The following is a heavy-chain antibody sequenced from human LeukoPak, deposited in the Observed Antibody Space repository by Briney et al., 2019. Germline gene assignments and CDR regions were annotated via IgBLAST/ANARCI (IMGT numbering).Heavy chain of an antibody. J-gene: IGHJ4*02. CDR2: IDGDGSST. Sequence: GGSLRLSCAASGFTFSSYEMNWVRQAPGKGLVWVSRIDGDGSSTSYADSVKGRFTISRDNAKNTLSLQMNSLRAEDTAVYYCARDNNWNYPDYWGQGTLVTVSS. CDR1: GFTFSSYE. V-gene: IGHV3-74*01. D-gene: IGHD1-7*01. CDR3: ARDNNWNYPDY.